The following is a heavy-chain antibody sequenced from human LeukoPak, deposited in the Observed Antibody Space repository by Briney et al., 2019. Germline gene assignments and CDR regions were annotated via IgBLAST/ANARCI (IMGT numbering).Heavy chain of an antibody. CDR3: AKDGRNYYYYGMDV. CDR1: GFTFDDYA. Sequence: GGSLRLSWAASGFTFDDYAMHWVRQAPGKGLEWVSGISWNSGNIGYADSVKGRFTISRDNAKNSLYLQMNSLRVEDTALYYCAKDGRNYYYYGMDVWGQGTTVTVSS. J-gene: IGHJ6*02. V-gene: IGHV3-9*01. D-gene: IGHD1-26*01. CDR2: ISWNSGNI.